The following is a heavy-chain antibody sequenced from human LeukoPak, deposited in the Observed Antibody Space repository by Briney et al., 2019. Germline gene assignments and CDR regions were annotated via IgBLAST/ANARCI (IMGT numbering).Heavy chain of an antibody. CDR3: ARVGSAYSSSHFDY. V-gene: IGHV1-69*04. CDR2: IIPILGIA. J-gene: IGHJ4*02. D-gene: IGHD6-13*01. CDR1: GGTFSSYA. Sequence: GASVKVSCTASGGTFSSYAISWVRQAPGQGLEWMGRIIPILGIANYAQKFQGRVTITADKSTSTAYMELSSLRSEDTAVYYCARVGSAYSSSHFDYWGQGTLVTVSS.